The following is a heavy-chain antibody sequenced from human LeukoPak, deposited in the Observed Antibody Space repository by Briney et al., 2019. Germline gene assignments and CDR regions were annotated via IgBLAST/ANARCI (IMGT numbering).Heavy chain of an antibody. CDR3: AIQGGYSGYEVSDY. D-gene: IGHD5-12*01. Sequence: SETLSLTCTVSGGSISSSSHYWGWIRQPPGKGLEWIRSIYYSGSTYYNPSLKSRVTISVDTSKNQFSLKLSSVTAADTAVYYCAIQGGYSGYEVSDYWGQGTLVTVSS. CDR1: GGSISSSSHY. V-gene: IGHV4-39*01. J-gene: IGHJ4*02. CDR2: IYYSGST.